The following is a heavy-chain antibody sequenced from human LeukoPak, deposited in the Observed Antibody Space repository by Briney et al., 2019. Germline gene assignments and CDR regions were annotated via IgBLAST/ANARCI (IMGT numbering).Heavy chain of an antibody. CDR2: INHSGST. J-gene: IGHJ6*02. V-gene: IGHV4-4*02. CDR3: AREGFTIFGVVIPYYYGMDV. D-gene: IGHD3-3*01. CDR1: GDSINSLDL. Sequence: SSGTLSLTCTVSGDSINSLDLWSWVRQPPGKGLEWIGEINHSGSTNYNPSLKSRVTISVDTSKNQFSLKLSSVTAADTAVYYCAREGFTIFGVVIPYYYGMDVWGQGTTVTVSS.